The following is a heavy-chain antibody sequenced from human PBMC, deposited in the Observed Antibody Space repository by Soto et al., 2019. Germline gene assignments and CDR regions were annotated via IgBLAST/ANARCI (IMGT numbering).Heavy chain of an antibody. CDR2: ISYDGSNK. Sequence: QVQLVESGGGVVQPGRSLRLSCAASGFTFSSYGMHWVRQAPGKGLEWVAVISYDGSNKYYADSVKGRFTISRDNSKNTLYLQMNSLRAEDTAVYYCAKDLWSEDIVLMAPLRYLDWLPDTWGQGTLVTVSS. J-gene: IGHJ5*02. CDR1: GFTFSSYG. CDR3: AKDLWSEDIVLMAPLRYLDWLPDT. V-gene: IGHV3-30*18. D-gene: IGHD3-9*01.